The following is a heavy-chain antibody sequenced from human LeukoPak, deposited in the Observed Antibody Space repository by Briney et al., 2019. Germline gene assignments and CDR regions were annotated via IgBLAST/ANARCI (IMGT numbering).Heavy chain of an antibody. CDR2: MNPNSGNT. CDR3: ARDHSSSWYRIVRNEGDY. Sequence: ASVKVSCKASGYTFTSYDINWVRQATGQGLEWMGWMNPNSGNTGYAQKFQGRVTMTRDTSTSTVYMELSSLRSEDTAVYYCARDHSSSWYRIVRNEGDYWGRGTLVTVSS. CDR1: GYTFTSYD. D-gene: IGHD6-13*01. J-gene: IGHJ4*02. V-gene: IGHV1-8*01.